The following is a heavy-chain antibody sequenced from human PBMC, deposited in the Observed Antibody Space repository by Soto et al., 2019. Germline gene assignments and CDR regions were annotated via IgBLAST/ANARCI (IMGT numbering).Heavy chain of an antibody. CDR2: IYYNGRT. V-gene: IGHV4-61*01. CDR3: ARDLAGPSDY. CDR1: GGSISSGSYY. J-gene: IGHJ4*02. Sequence: QVQLQASGPGLVKPSETLSLTCTVSGGSISSGSYYWSWIRQPPGKGLEWIGNIYYNGRTNYKPSLKSRLPISIDTAKNQCSLRLSSVTAADTAVYYCARDLAGPSDYWGRGTPVTVSS. D-gene: IGHD3-16*01.